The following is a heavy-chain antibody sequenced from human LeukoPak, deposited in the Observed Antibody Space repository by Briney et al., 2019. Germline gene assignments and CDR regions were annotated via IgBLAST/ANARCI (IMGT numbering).Heavy chain of an antibody. D-gene: IGHD3-3*02. Sequence: GGSLRLSCAASGFTFSNYEMNWVRQAPGKGLEWVSYITNGGSTIYYADSAKGRFAISRDNAKNTLFLQMNSLSPEDTAVYYCARDRSIEDAFDIWGRGTMVTVSS. CDR3: ARDRSIEDAFDI. CDR2: ITNGGSTI. J-gene: IGHJ3*02. CDR1: GFTFSNYE. V-gene: IGHV3-48*03.